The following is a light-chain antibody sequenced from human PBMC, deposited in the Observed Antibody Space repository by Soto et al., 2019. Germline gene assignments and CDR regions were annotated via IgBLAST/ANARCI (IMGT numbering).Light chain of an antibody. CDR3: QQRSNLPIT. CDR2: DAS. Sequence: EMWITRSPSYLSQSTAERSTFSCRASQSISSYLDWYQQKPGKAPRLLIFDASNWDSGIPARFSGSGSGTEFTLTISSLEPEDFAVYYCQQRSNLPITFGQGTRLEIK. J-gene: IGKJ5*01. V-gene: IGKV3-11*01. CDR1: QSISSY.